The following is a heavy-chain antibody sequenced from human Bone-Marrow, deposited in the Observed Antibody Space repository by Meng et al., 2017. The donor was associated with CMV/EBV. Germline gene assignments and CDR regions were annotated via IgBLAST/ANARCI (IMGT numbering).Heavy chain of an antibody. D-gene: IGHD2-2*01. CDR2: INPSGGST. CDR3: ARDARYCSSTSCYQERPLYYFDY. CDR1: GYTFSTYD. Sequence: ASVKVSCKASGYTFSTYDINWVRLAPGQGLEWMGIINPSGGSTSYAQKFQGRVTMTRDTSTSTVYMELSSLRSEDTAVYYCARDARYCSSTSCYQERPLYYFDYWGQGTLVTVSS. V-gene: IGHV1-46*01. J-gene: IGHJ4*02.